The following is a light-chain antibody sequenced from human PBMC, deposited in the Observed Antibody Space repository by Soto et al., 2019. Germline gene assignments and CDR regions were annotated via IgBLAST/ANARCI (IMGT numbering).Light chain of an antibody. CDR1: QSVSSSY. Sequence: EIVLTQSPGTLSLSPGERATLSCRASQSVSSSYLAWYQQKPGQAPRTLIYGASSRAIGIPDRFSGSGSGTDCTLTISRLELEDFVVYYCQQYGSSPWTFGQGTKVEIK. J-gene: IGKJ1*01. V-gene: IGKV3-20*01. CDR3: QQYGSSPWT. CDR2: GAS.